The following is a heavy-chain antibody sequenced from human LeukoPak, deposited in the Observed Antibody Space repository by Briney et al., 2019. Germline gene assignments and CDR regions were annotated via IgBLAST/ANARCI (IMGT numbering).Heavy chain of an antibody. CDR1: GGSFSGYY. J-gene: IGHJ4*02. CDR3: ARGSSRFDC. V-gene: IGHV4-34*01. D-gene: IGHD6-13*01. Sequence: SETLSLTCAVYGGSFSGYYWSWIRQPPGRGLEWIGKVHHSGSTDYNPSLKSRVTMSVDTSKNQFSLTVTSVTAADTAVYYCARGSSRFDCWGQGTLVTVSS. CDR2: VHHSGST.